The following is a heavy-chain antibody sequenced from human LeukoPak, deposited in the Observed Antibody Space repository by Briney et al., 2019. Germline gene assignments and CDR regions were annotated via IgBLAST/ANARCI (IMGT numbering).Heavy chain of an antibody. J-gene: IGHJ4*02. D-gene: IGHD6-6*01. Sequence: ASVKVSCKASGYTFTGYYMHWARQAPGQGLEWMGWINLNSGGTNYAQKFQGWVTMTRDTSISTAYMELSRLRSDDTAVYYCAREGSSEFDYWGQGTLVTVSS. CDR1: GYTFTGYY. CDR3: AREGSSEFDY. CDR2: INLNSGGT. V-gene: IGHV1-2*04.